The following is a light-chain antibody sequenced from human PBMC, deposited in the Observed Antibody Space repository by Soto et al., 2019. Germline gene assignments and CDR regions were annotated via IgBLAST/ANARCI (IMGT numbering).Light chain of an antibody. CDR1: SSDVGGYNY. J-gene: IGLJ1*01. Sequence: QSALTQPASVSGSPGQSITISCTGTSSDVGGYNYVSWYQHHPGKAPKLMIYDVSNRPSGVSNRFSGSKSANTASLTISGLQAEDAADYYCSSYTSNSTLVFGTGTNVTVL. CDR3: SSYTSNSTLV. CDR2: DVS. V-gene: IGLV2-14*03.